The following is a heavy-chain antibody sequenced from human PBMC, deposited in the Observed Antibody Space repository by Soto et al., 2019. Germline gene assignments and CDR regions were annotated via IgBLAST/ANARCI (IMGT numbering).Heavy chain of an antibody. D-gene: IGHD6-13*01. CDR1: GYSFTSYW. Sequence: GESLKISCKGSGYSFTSYWIGWVRQMPGKGLEWMGIIYPGDSDTRYSPSFQGQVTISADKSISTAYLQWSSLKASDTAMYYCARAAADDYYYYGMDVWGQGTTVTVSS. J-gene: IGHJ6*02. V-gene: IGHV5-51*01. CDR3: ARAAADDYYYYGMDV. CDR2: IYPGDSDT.